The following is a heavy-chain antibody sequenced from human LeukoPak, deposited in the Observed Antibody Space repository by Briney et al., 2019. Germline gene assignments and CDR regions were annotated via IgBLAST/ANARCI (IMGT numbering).Heavy chain of an antibody. D-gene: IGHD2-2*01. CDR1: GYTFTDYY. CDR3: ARANFLYCSSSTCLFDY. J-gene: IGHJ4*02. CDR2: INPNDGDT. Sequence: ASVRVSCKASGYTFTDYYMHWVRQAPGQGFEWMGWINPNDGDTNYAQMFQGRVTMTRDTSISTAHMEVSRLRSDDTAVYYCARANFLYCSSSTCLFDYWGQGTLVSVSS. V-gene: IGHV1-2*02.